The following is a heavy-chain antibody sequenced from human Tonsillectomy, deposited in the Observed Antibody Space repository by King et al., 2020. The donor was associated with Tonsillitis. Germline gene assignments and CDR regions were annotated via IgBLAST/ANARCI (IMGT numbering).Heavy chain of an antibody. J-gene: IGHJ4*02. CDR1: GFTFSDYA. CDR3: ASSRSDILTGYPLSPIDY. V-gene: IGHV3-21*01. Sequence: VQLVESGGDLVKPGGSLRLSCAASGFTFSDYAMNWVRQAPGKGLEWVSSISSSSSYIYYADSIKGRFSISRDNAKNSLYLQMNSLRVEDTAVYYCASSRSDILTGYPLSPIDYWGQGTLVTVSS. CDR2: ISSSSSYI. D-gene: IGHD3-9*01.